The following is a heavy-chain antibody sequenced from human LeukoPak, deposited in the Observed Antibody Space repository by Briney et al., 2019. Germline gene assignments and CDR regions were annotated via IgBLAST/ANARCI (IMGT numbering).Heavy chain of an antibody. V-gene: IGHV3-43*02. CDR3: AKDTDGSDEIVGATADY. Sequence: GGSLRLSCAASGFTFDDYAMHWVRQAPGKGLEWVSLISGDGGSTYYADSVKGRFTISRDNSKNSLYLQMNSLRTEDTALYYCAKDTDGSDEIVGATADYWGQGTLVTVSS. D-gene: IGHD1-26*01. CDR1: GFTFDDYA. CDR2: ISGDGGST. J-gene: IGHJ4*02.